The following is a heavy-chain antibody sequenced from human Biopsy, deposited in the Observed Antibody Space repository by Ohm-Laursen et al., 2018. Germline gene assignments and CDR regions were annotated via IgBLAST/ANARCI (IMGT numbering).Heavy chain of an antibody. V-gene: IGHV3-30*18. D-gene: IGHD3-22*01. J-gene: IGHJ4*02. CDR3: AKDRFPYTSGYSSVFEY. CDR2: ISNDGDIK. CDR1: GFTFSSHA. Sequence: SLRPSCSASGFTFSSHAMAWVRQAPGKGLEWVSLISNDGDIKYSADSMEGRFTISRDNSRNTLFLQMNSLKAEDTAVYYCAKDRFPYTSGYSSVFEYWGQGTLVTVSS.